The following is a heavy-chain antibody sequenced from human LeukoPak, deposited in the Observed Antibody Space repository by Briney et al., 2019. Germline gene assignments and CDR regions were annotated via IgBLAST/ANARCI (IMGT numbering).Heavy chain of an antibody. CDR2: ISSSSSTI. CDR1: GFTFSSYS. CDR3: ARDPGYSYGYDY. J-gene: IGHJ4*02. D-gene: IGHD5-18*01. Sequence: GGSLRLSCAASGFTFSSYSMNWVRQAPGKGLEWVSYISSSSSTIYYADSVKGRFTVSRDNSKNTLYLQMNSLRAADTAVYYCARDPGYSYGYDYWGQGTLVTVSS. V-gene: IGHV3-48*01.